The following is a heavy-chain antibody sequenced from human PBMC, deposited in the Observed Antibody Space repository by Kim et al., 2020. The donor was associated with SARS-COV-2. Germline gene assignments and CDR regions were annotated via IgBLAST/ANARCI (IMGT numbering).Heavy chain of an antibody. CDR3: ARDNYLMVAFDI. CDR2: ISYDGSNK. V-gene: IGHV3-33*05. Sequence: GGSLRLSCAASGFTFSSYGMHWVRQAPGKGLEWVAVISYDGSNKYYADSVKGRFTISRDNSKNTLYLQMNSLRAEDTAVYYCARDNYLMVAFDIWGQGTMVTVSS. J-gene: IGHJ3*02. D-gene: IGHD2-8*01. CDR1: GFTFSSYG.